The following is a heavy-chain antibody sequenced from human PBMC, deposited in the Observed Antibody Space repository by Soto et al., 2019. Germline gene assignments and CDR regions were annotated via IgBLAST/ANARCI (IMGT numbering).Heavy chain of an antibody. Sequence: QVQLVESGGGVVQPGRSLRLSCAASGFTFSSYGMHWVRQAPGKGLEWVAVISYDGSNKYYADSVKGRFTISRDNSKNTLYLQMNSLRAEDTAVYYCAKDEGVMETTGYWGQGTLVTVSS. CDR2: ISYDGSNK. J-gene: IGHJ4*02. V-gene: IGHV3-30*18. CDR1: GFTFSSYG. CDR3: AKDEGVMETTGY. D-gene: IGHD3-16*01.